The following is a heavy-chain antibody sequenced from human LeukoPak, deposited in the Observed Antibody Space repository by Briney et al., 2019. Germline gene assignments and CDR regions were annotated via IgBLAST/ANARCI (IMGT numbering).Heavy chain of an antibody. J-gene: IGHJ6*03. Sequence: PGGSLRLSCAASGFTFDDYDMSWVRQVPGKGLEWVSAINWNGASTGYADSVKGRFTISRDNAKNSLYLQMNSLSAEDTASYFCARDVEYSNIYFYYYIDVWGKGTTVTVSS. V-gene: IGHV3-20*04. D-gene: IGHD6-6*01. CDR3: ARDVEYSNIYFYYYIDV. CDR2: INWNGAST. CDR1: GFTFDDYD.